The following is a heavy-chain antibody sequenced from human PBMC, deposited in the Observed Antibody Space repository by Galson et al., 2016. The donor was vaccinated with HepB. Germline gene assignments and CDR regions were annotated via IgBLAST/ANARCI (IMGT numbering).Heavy chain of an antibody. Sequence: SLRLSCAASGFTASNTYMTWVRQAPGKGPEWVSSISGDSLYIYYRDSVKGRFTISRDNDKNAGYLQMNNLRAEDTALYYCARDRTPLGRFDPWGQGTLVTVSS. J-gene: IGHJ5*02. CDR1: GFTASNTY. CDR2: ISGDSLYI. CDR3: ARDRTPLGRFDP. D-gene: IGHD1-14*01. V-gene: IGHV3-21*01.